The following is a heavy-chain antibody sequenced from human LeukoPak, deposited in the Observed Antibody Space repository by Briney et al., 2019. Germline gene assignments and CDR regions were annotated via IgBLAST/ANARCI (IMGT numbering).Heavy chain of an antibody. CDR1: GFIFDDYA. J-gene: IGHJ3*02. CDR3: AKDMRSSGPYAFDI. CDR2: ISWNSGSI. Sequence: GGSLRLSCAASGFIFDDYAMHWVRQAPGKGLEWVSGISWNSGSIGYADSVKGRFTISRDNAKNSLYLQMNSLRAEDTALYYCAKDMRSSGPYAFDIWGQGTMVTVSS. V-gene: IGHV3-9*01. D-gene: IGHD6-19*01.